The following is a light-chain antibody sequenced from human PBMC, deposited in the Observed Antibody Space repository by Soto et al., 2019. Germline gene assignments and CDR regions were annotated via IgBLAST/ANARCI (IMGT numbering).Light chain of an antibody. J-gene: IGKJ1*01. CDR2: DAS. Sequence: DIQMTQSPSTLSASVGDRVTITCRASQSVSNWLAWYQQKRGKAPELLIYDASSLKIGVPSRFSGSGSGTEFTLTISILQPDDFATYYCQQYNTYSAFGQGTKVEIK. V-gene: IGKV1-5*01. CDR3: QQYNTYSA. CDR1: QSVSNW.